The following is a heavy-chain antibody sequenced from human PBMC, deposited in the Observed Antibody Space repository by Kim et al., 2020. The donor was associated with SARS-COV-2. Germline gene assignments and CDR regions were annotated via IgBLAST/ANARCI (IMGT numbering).Heavy chain of an antibody. D-gene: IGHD5-18*01. CDR2: IYYSGST. J-gene: IGHJ4*02. V-gene: IGHV4-59*01. CDR1: GGSISSYY. CDR3: ATSDGYSIDY. Sequence: SETLSLTCSVSGGSISSYYWSWIRQPPGKGLEWIGYIYYSGSTNYSPSLKSRLTISVDTSKNQFSLKLSSVTAADTAVYYCATSDGYSIDYWGQGALATVSS.